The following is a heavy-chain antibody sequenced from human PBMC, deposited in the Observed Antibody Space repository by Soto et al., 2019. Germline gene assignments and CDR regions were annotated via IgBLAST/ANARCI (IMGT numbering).Heavy chain of an antibody. CDR1: GYTFTGYF. CDR2: INPYSGGA. CDR3: ARVIRGAYFNSPLDT. D-gene: IGHD3-10*01. Sequence: ASVKVSCKASGYTFTGYFMHWVRQAPGQGLEWMGWINPYSGGADYAQSFQGRVTMTRDTSISTVYMELSRLRFDDTAVYYCARVIRGAYFNSPLDTWGQGTVVTVSS. J-gene: IGHJ5*02. V-gene: IGHV1-2*02.